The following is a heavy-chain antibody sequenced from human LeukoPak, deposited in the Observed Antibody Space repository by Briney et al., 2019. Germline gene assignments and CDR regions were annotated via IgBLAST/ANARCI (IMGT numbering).Heavy chain of an antibody. V-gene: IGHV5-51*01. CDR3: ARLVHTSTAFDY. Sequence: GESLKISCQGSGYSFPDYWIAWVRQMPGKGLEWMGIIYPADSDTRYSPSFQGQVTISADRSIDTAYLQWSSLKASDTAIYYCARLVHTSTAFDYWGQGTLVTVSS. D-gene: IGHD1-1*01. CDR2: IYPADSDT. J-gene: IGHJ4*02. CDR1: GYSFPDYW.